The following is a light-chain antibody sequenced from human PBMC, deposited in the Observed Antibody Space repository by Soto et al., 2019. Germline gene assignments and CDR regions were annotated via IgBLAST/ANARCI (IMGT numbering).Light chain of an antibody. CDR1: QTISSW. Sequence: DIQMTQSPSILSASVGDRVTITCPASQTISSWLAWYQQKPGKAPKLLIYAASTLESGVSSRFSGRGSGTEFTLTINSLQPEDFATYYCQQYKSYLRTFGQGTKVDI. CDR2: AAS. V-gene: IGKV1-5*01. CDR3: QQYKSYLRT. J-gene: IGKJ1*01.